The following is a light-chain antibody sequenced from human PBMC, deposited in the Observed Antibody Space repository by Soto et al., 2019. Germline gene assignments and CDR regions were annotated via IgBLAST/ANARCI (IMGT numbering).Light chain of an antibody. CDR3: QQHDTSLTWT. CDR1: QSVSSSY. J-gene: IGKJ1*01. CDR2: GTS. Sequence: EIVLTQSPGTLSLSPGERATLSCRASQSVSSSYLAWYQQKPGQAPRLLIYGTSSRATGIPDRFSGSGSGTDFTLTISRLEPEDFAIFYCQQHDTSLTWTFGQGTKVDIK. V-gene: IGKV3-20*01.